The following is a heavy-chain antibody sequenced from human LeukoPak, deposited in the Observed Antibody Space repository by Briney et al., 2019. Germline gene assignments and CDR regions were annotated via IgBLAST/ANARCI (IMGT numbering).Heavy chain of an antibody. V-gene: IGHV3-30*02. Sequence: GGSLRLSCAGSGFTFSSYGMHWVRQAPGKGLEWVAFIRYDGSNKYYADSVKGRFTISRDNSKNTLYLQMNSLRAEDTAVYYCAKGLAEMASADAFDIWGQGTMVTVSS. CDR3: AKGLAEMASADAFDI. J-gene: IGHJ3*02. CDR1: GFTFSSYG. D-gene: IGHD5-24*01. CDR2: IRYDGSNK.